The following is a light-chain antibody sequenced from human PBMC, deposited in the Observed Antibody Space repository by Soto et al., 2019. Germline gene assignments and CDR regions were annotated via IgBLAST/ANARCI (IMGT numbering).Light chain of an antibody. Sequence: EIVLTQSPGTLSLSPGERATLSCRASQSVSSYLAWYQQKPGQAPRLLIYDASTRATGIPARFSGSGSGTDFTLTISSLQPDDFATYYCQQYNSYPWTFGQGTKVDIK. CDR2: DAS. CDR1: QSVSSY. CDR3: QQYNSYPWT. V-gene: IGKV3-11*01. J-gene: IGKJ1*01.